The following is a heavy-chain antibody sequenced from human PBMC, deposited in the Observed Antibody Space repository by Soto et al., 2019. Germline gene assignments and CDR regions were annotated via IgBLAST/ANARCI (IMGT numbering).Heavy chain of an antibody. CDR2: ISWNSGSI. CDR1: GFTFDDYA. V-gene: IGHV3-9*01. J-gene: IGHJ4*02. Sequence: VQLVESGGGLVQPGRSLRLSCAASGFTFDDYAMHWVRQAPGKGLEWVSGISWNSGSIGYADSVKGRFTISRDNAKNSLYLQMNSLRAEDTALYYCAKTPLRGTVTPRNQKYYFDYWGQGTLVTVSS. CDR3: AKTPLRGTVTPRNQKYYFDY. D-gene: IGHD4-17*01.